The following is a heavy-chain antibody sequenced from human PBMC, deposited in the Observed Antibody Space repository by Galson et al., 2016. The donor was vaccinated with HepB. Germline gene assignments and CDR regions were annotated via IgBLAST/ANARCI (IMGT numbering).Heavy chain of an antibody. CDR2: IYSAGSA. Sequence: SLRLSCAASGFTVSSRXMSXVRQAPGKGLEWXXAIYSAGSAYYADSAKGRFTISRDEFENTLSLQMNSLRADDTALYYCARGHDYGDYLATWGQGSLVIVSS. D-gene: IGHD4-17*01. V-gene: IGHV3-53*01. CDR1: GFTVSSRX. CDR3: ARGHDYGDYLAT. J-gene: IGHJ1*01.